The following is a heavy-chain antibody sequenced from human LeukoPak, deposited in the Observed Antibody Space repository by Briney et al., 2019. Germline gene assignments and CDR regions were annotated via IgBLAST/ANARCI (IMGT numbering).Heavy chain of an antibody. V-gene: IGHV4-4*07. CDR1: GGSFSSYY. Sequence: PSETLSLTCTVSGGSFSSYYWSWIRQPAGKGLEWIGRIYTSGSTNYNPSLKSRVTMSVDTSKNQFSLKLSSVTAADTAVYYCARDGSYDFWSGHRAFDIWGQGTMVTVSS. CDR3: ARDGSYDFWSGHRAFDI. CDR2: IYTSGST. J-gene: IGHJ3*02. D-gene: IGHD3-3*01.